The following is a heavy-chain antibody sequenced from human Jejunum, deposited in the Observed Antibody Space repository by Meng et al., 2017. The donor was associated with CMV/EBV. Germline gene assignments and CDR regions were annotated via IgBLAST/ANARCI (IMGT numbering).Heavy chain of an antibody. Sequence: LSLVCPVSAPSFPLGHSSFPSLPPSPLSSLFSLPYLSPTGRTSYSPSLKSRVSMSVDTAKNQFSLHLSSVTVADAAAYYCASLFHFDILTGSWYWGQGALVTVSS. J-gene: IGHJ4*02. CDR3: ASLFHFDILTGSWY. CDR1: APSFPLGHSS. V-gene: IGHV4-30-4*08. CDR2: LSPTGRT. D-gene: IGHD3-9*01.